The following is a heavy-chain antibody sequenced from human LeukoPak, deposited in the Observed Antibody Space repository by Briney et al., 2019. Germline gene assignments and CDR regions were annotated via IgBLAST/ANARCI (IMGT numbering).Heavy chain of an antibody. D-gene: IGHD3-3*01. J-gene: IGHJ4*02. CDR2: ISAYNGNT. CDR1: GYTFTSYG. V-gene: IGHV1-18*01. Sequence: ASVKVSCKASGYTFTSYGISWVRQAPGQGLEWMGWISAYNGNTNYAQKLQGRVTMTTDTSTSTAYMELRSLRSDDTAVYYCARVGSTYYDFCSGYPYFDYWGQGTLVTVSS. CDR3: ARVGSTYYDFCSGYPYFDY.